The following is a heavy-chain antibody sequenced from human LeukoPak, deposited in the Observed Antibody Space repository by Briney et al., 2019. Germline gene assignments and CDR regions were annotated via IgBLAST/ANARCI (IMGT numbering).Heavy chain of an antibody. D-gene: IGHD6-13*01. J-gene: IGHJ3*02. CDR2: IYAGDSDT. V-gene: IGHV5-51*01. CDR1: GYSFTSYW. Sequence: GASLKISSKGSGYSFTSYWIGLLRQTPGKGLEWMGIIYAGDSDTRYSQSFQGQVTISADKSISTAYLQWSSLKASDTAMYYCARRHLIAAPTAFDIWGQGTMVTVSS. CDR3: ARRHLIAAPTAFDI.